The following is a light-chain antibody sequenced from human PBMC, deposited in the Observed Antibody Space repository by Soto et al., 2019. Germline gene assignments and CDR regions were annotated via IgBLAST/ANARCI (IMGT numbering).Light chain of an antibody. V-gene: IGLV2-14*01. CDR3: SSYTSSSTGL. Sequence: QSALTQPASGSGSPGQSITISCTGTSSDVGGYNYVSWYQQHPGKAPKLMIYDVSNRPSGVSNRFSGSKSGNTASLTISGLQAEDEADYYCSSYTSSSTGLSGTGTKVTVL. J-gene: IGLJ1*01. CDR2: DVS. CDR1: SSDVGGYNY.